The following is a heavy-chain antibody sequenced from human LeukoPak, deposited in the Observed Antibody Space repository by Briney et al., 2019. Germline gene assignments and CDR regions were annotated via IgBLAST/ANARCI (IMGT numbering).Heavy chain of an antibody. V-gene: IGHV4-4*07. CDR1: GGSINSYY. CDR2: IYSSGST. D-gene: IGHD4-23*01. CDR3: ARGGKATVVTM. Sequence: SETLSLTCTFSGGSINSYYWSWIRQPAGKGLEWIGRIYSSGSTNYNPSLKSRVSMSVDTSKNQFSLKLTSVTAADTAVYYCARGGKATVVTMWGQGILVTVSS. J-gene: IGHJ4*02.